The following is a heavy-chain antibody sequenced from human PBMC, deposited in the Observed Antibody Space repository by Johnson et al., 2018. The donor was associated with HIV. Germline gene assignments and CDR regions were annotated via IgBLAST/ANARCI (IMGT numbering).Heavy chain of an antibody. CDR2: IQYDGSNK. J-gene: IGHJ3*01. Sequence: QVQLVESGGGVVQPGGSLRLSCAASGFTFSSHGMHWVRQAPGKGLEWVAFIQYDGSNKYYADSLKGRFTISRDNSKNTLYLQMNNLRAEDTSVYYCAKDFGSSSWHAFDVWGQGTMVTVSS. CDR3: AKDFGSSSWHAFDV. D-gene: IGHD6-13*01. V-gene: IGHV3-30*02. CDR1: GFTFSSHG.